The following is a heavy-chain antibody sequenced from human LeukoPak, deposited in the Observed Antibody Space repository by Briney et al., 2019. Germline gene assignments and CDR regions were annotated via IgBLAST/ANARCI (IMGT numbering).Heavy chain of an antibody. D-gene: IGHD3-9*01. Sequence: PGGSLRPSCATPGSSFTAYPMNWVRQAPGKGLGGIANIRPTAEGAKYEYYADSVKGRVTISRDDGKNTLYLQMNSLRDDDTAVYYCATDQRYAFDYWGQGILVTVSS. CDR1: GSSFTAYP. CDR3: ATDQRYAFDY. V-gene: IGHV3-48*02. J-gene: IGHJ4*02. CDR2: IRPTAEGAKYE.